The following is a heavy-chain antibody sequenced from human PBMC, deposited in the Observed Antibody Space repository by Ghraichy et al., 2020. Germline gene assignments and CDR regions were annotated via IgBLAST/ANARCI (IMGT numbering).Heavy chain of an antibody. J-gene: IGHJ4*02. D-gene: IGHD3-16*01. Sequence: GGSLRLSCAASGFTFNTYTMNWVRQAPGKGLEWVSSISSSSTYIHYADSVKGRFTISRDNAKNSLYLQVNSLRAEDTAVYFCAGDVPLGSVMAPFDYWGQGTLVTLSS. CDR1: GFTFNTYT. CDR3: AGDVPLGSVMAPFDY. CDR2: ISSSSTYI. V-gene: IGHV3-21*01.